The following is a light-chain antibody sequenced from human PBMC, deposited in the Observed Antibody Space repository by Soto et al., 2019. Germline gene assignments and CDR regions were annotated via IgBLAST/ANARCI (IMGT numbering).Light chain of an antibody. CDR3: QQYKNWPL. CDR1: QSVRSH. J-gene: IGKJ5*01. CDR2: GAS. V-gene: IGKV3-15*01. Sequence: IVMTQSPATRSVSPLEVVTLSCRASQSVRSHLAWYQQKPGQPPRLLIYGASTRATGIPARFSGSGFGTEFTLTISSLQSEDFAVYYCQQYKNWPLFGQGTRLEIK.